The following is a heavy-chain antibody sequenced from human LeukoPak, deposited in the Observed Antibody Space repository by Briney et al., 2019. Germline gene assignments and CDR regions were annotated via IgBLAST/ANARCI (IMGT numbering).Heavy chain of an antibody. V-gene: IGHV3-30*02. CDR3: AKKSPSIVVVPAARKYYYYMDV. D-gene: IGHD2-2*01. Sequence: HGGPLRLSCAASGFTFSSYGMLWVRQATGKGLEWVAFIRYDGSNKYYADSVKGRFTISRDNSKNTLYLQMNSLRAEDTAVYYCAKKSPSIVVVPAARKYYYYMDVWGKGTTVTVSS. J-gene: IGHJ6*03. CDR1: GFTFSSYG. CDR2: IRYDGSNK.